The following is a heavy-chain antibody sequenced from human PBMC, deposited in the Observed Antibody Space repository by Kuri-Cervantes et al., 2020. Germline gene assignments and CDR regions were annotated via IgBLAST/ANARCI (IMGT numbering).Heavy chain of an antibody. Sequence: SETLSLTCAVYGGSFSGYYWSWIRQPPGKGLEWIGEINHSGSTNYNPSLKSRVTISVDTSKNQFSLKLSSVTAADTAVYYCAGEPNWGSGYWGQGTLVTVSS. D-gene: IGHD7-27*01. CDR3: AGEPNWGSGY. CDR1: GGSFSGYY. V-gene: IGHV4-34*01. CDR2: INHSGST. J-gene: IGHJ4*02.